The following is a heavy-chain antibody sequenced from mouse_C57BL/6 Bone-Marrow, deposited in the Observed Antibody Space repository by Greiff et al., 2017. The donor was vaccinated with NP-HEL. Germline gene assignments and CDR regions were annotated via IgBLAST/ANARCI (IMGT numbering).Heavy chain of an antibody. Sequence: QVQLQQPGAELVRPGTSVKLSCKASGYTFTSYWMHWVKQRPGQGLEWIGVIDPSDSYTNYNQKFKGKATLTVDTSSSTASMQLSRLTSEYSAVDYCATGWFSFAYWGQGTLVTVSA. V-gene: IGHV1-59*01. CDR2: IDPSDSYT. CDR1: GYTFTSYW. CDR3: ATGWFSFAY. D-gene: IGHD1-1*02. J-gene: IGHJ3*01.